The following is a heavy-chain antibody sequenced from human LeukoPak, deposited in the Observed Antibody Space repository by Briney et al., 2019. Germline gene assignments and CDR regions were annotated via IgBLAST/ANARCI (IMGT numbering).Heavy chain of an antibody. V-gene: IGHV3-49*03. Sequence: GGSLRLSCTTSGFTFGDYGMSWFRPAPGKGLEWGGCIRSKAYGGTTEYAASVKGRFTISRDDTKSIAYLQMDSLKTEDTAVYYCSNSIVARYHYYGMDVWGQGTTVTVSS. CDR3: SNSIVARYHYYGMDV. CDR1: GFTFGDYG. D-gene: IGHD5-12*01. CDR2: IRSKAYGGTT. J-gene: IGHJ6*02.